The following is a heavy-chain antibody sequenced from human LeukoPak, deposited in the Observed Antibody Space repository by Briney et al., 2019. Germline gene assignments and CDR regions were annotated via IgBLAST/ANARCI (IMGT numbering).Heavy chain of an antibody. Sequence: GGSLRLSCAASGFTFTNHAMSWVRQAPGKGLEWVSSISSSSSYIYYADSVKGRFTISRDNAKNSLYLQMNSLRAEDTAVYYCARDIPMSLGYCSSTSCSSYFDYWGQGTLVTVSS. J-gene: IGHJ4*02. D-gene: IGHD2-2*01. CDR2: ISSSSSYI. V-gene: IGHV3-21*01. CDR1: GFTFTNHA. CDR3: ARDIPMSLGYCSSTSCSSYFDY.